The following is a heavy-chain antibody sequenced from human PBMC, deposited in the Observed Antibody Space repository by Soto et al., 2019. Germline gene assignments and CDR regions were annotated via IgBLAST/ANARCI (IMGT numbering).Heavy chain of an antibody. J-gene: IGHJ4*02. Sequence: QVLLVESGGGVVQPGGSLTLSCVGSGFTFNSHGMHWVRQAPGKGLEWVAVISYDGSNKYYEESVKGRFTISRDNSGNTVYVKLNSLRAGDRALYYWARDRPAILAEVSWLESGGQGTLVPVPA. CDR2: ISYDGSNK. D-gene: IGHD5-12*01. CDR1: GFTFNSHG. V-gene: IGHV3-30*03. CDR3: ARDRPAILAEVSWLES.